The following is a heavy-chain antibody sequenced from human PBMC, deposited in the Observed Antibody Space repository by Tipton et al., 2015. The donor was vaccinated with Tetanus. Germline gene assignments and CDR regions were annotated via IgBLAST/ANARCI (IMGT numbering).Heavy chain of an antibody. Sequence: QLVQSGAEVKKPGASVKVSCKASGYTFTIYYMHWVRQAPGQGLEWMGIINPSGGSTSYAQKFQGRVTMTRDTSTSTVYMELSSLRSEDTAVYYCAREGLDTAMVTPWGQGTLVTVSS. V-gene: IGHV1-46*01. CDR2: INPSGGST. CDR1: GYTFTIYY. CDR3: AREGLDTAMVTP. J-gene: IGHJ5*02. D-gene: IGHD5-18*01.